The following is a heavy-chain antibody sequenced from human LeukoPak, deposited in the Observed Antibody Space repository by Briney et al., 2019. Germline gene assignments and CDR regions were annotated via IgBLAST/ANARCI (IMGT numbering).Heavy chain of an antibody. CDR3: ARDRHKYNYDSGGYPPY. V-gene: IGHV3-48*01. D-gene: IGHD3-22*01. Sequence: PGGSLRLSCAASGFTFSSYSMLWVRQAPGKGLEWVSYISSSSSTIYHADSVKGRFTISRDNAKNSLYLQMNTLRAEDTAVYYCARDRHKYNYDSGGYPPYWGQGTLVTVSS. CDR1: GFTFSSYS. CDR2: ISSSSSTI. J-gene: IGHJ4*02.